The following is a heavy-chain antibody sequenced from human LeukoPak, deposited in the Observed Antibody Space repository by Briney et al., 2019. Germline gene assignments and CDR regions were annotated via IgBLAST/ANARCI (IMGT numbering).Heavy chain of an antibody. V-gene: IGHV4-34*01. CDR1: GGSFRGYY. Sequence: SDTLSLTCAVYGGSFRGYYWSGIRQPPGKGLEWIGEINHSGSTNYNPSLKSRVTISVDTSKNQFSLKLSSVTAADTAVYYCARGSSTAATITYWGQGTLVTVSS. CDR3: ARGSSTAATITY. D-gene: IGHD5-12*01. CDR2: INHSGST. J-gene: IGHJ4*02.